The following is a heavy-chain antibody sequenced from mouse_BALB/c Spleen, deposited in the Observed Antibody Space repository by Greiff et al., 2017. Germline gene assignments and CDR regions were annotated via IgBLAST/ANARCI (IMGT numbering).Heavy chain of an antibody. CDR1: GFTFSSYG. CDR3: ARQGDYAPYAMDY. Sequence: EVMLVESGGDLVKPGGSLKLSCAASGFTFSSYGMSWVRQTPDKRLEWVATISSGGSYTYYPDSVKGRFTISRDNAKNTLYLQMSSLKSEDTAMYYCARQGDYAPYAMDYWGQGTSVTVSS. V-gene: IGHV5-6*01. CDR2: ISSGGSYT. D-gene: IGHD2-4*01. J-gene: IGHJ4*01.